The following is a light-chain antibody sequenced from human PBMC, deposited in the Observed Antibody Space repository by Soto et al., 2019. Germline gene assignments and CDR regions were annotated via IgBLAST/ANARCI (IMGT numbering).Light chain of an antibody. V-gene: IGLV2-14*01. Sequence: QSALTQPASVSGSPGQSITISCTGTSSDVGGYNYVSWYQQHPGKAPKFMIYDVSNRPSGVSNRFSGSTSVNTASLTISGLQAEDEADYYCSSYTTSNTRQIVFGTGTKLTVL. CDR2: DVS. CDR3: SSYTTSNTRQIV. J-gene: IGLJ1*01. CDR1: SSDVGGYNY.